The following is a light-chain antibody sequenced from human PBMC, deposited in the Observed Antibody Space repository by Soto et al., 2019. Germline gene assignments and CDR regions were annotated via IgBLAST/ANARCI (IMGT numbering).Light chain of an antibody. CDR1: SSDVGGFNF. CDR3: SSYTSTNTWV. Sequence: QSALTQPASVSGSPGQSITISCTGSSSDVGGFNFVSWYQQHPGKAPKLMIYAVTNRPSGVSDRFSASKSGNTASLTISGLQAEDEADYFCSSYTSTNTWVFGGGTKLTVL. J-gene: IGLJ3*02. V-gene: IGLV2-14*01. CDR2: AVT.